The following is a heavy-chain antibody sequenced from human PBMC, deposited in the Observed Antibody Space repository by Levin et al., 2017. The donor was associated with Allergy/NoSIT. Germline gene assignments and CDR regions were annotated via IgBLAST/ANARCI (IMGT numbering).Heavy chain of an antibody. Sequence: SETLSLTCTVSGGSISGYYWSWIRQPPGKGLEWIGYIYYSGSTNYNPSLKSRVTISVDMSKNQFSLKLSSVTAADTAVYYCARDYVPPGYGMDVWGQGTTVTVSS. V-gene: IGHV4-59*12. CDR2: IYYSGST. J-gene: IGHJ6*02. CDR1: GGSISGYY. CDR3: ARDYVPPGYGMDV. D-gene: IGHD3-10*01.